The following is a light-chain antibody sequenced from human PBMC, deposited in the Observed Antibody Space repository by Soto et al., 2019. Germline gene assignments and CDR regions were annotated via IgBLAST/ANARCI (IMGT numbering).Light chain of an antibody. CDR3: QQYNSYPKT. J-gene: IGKJ1*01. Sequence: TQMPHVPSTCSSRVAASLNITYRASQSISYWLAWYQQKPGNAPKLLIYAASSLESGVPSRFSGSGSGTEFTLTISSLQPEDSASYYCQQYNSYPKTFGQGTKVDI. V-gene: IGKV1-5*01. CDR1: QSISYW. CDR2: AAS.